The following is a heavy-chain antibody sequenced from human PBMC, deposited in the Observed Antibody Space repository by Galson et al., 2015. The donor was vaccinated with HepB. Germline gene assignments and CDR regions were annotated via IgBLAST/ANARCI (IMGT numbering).Heavy chain of an antibody. Sequence: SETLSLTCTVSGGSISSSSYYWDWVRQPPGKGLEWIGSIYESGSTYYSSSLKSRVTMSVDTSKNQFSLNLRSVTAADTAVYYCARHADFWTLSRAYYFDCWGQGILVTVSS. V-gene: IGHV4-39*01. CDR3: ARHADFWTLSRAYYFDC. J-gene: IGHJ4*02. D-gene: IGHD3/OR15-3a*01. CDR2: IYESGST. CDR1: GGSISSSSYY.